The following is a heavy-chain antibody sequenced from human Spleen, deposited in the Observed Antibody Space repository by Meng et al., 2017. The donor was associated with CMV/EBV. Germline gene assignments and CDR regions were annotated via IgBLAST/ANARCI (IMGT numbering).Heavy chain of an antibody. Sequence: GSLRLSCAASGFTFSSYAMSWVRQAPGKGLEWIGYIYYSVTTNYNPSLKSRVTISIGTSKNQLSLKLRSVTAADTAVYYCARVDFWSGYYPNWLDPWGQGILVTVSS. CDR3: ARVDFWSGYYPNWLDP. D-gene: IGHD3-3*01. J-gene: IGHJ5*02. CDR1: GFTFSSYA. CDR2: IYYSVTT. V-gene: IGHV4-59*01.